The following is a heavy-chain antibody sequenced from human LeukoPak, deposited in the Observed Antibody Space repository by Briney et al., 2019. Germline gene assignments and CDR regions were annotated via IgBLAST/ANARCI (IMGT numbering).Heavy chain of an antibody. CDR1: GFTFSSYA. Sequence: GGSLRLSCAASGFTFSSYAMSWVRQAPGKGLEWVSVISGSDDTTYYADSVKGRITISRDNSKNTLYVQMNSLRAEDTAVYYCAKGLGGSCHSGLDPWGQGTLVTVSS. CDR2: ISGSDDTT. V-gene: IGHV3-23*01. D-gene: IGHD2-15*01. J-gene: IGHJ5*02. CDR3: AKGLGGSCHSGLDP.